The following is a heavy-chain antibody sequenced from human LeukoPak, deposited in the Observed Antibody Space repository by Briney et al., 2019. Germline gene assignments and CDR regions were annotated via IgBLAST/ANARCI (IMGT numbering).Heavy chain of an antibody. V-gene: IGHV3-21*01. CDR1: GFTFSSYA. Sequence: GGSLRLSCAASGFTFSSYAMSWVRQAPGKGLEWVSSISSSSSYIYYADSVKGRFTISRDNAKNSLCLQLNSLRAEDTAVYYCARETYYYDTSGFQTLYYFDYWGQGTLVTVSS. J-gene: IGHJ4*02. D-gene: IGHD3-22*01. CDR2: ISSSSSYI. CDR3: ARETYYYDTSGFQTLYYFDY.